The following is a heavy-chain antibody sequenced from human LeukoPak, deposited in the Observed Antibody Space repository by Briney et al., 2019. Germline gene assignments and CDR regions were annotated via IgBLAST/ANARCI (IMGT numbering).Heavy chain of an antibody. J-gene: IGHJ4*02. CDR3: VRRGDASSGWGDHDY. CDR2: IGGSGDKT. Sequence: PGGSLRLSCAASGFTFNRNAISWVRQAPGKGLEWVSTIGGSGDKTFYADSVKGRFTISRDNSKNMLHLQMSSLAGEDTALYYCVRRGDASSGWGDHDYGGQGALVTVSS. CDR1: GFTFNRNA. V-gene: IGHV3-23*01. D-gene: IGHD6-19*01.